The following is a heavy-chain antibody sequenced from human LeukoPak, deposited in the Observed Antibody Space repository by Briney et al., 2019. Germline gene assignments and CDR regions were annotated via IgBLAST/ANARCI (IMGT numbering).Heavy chain of an antibody. CDR2: TNPSGGST. D-gene: IGHD3-22*01. Sequence: ASVKVSCKTSGYTFINYYMHWVRQAPGQGLEWMGITNPSGGSTRYAQKFQGRVTMTRDTSTSTVYMEVSGPTSEDTAVYYCARVASYDSSAYYGYWGQGTLVTVSS. CDR1: GYTFINYY. J-gene: IGHJ4*02. V-gene: IGHV1-46*01. CDR3: ARVASYDSSAYYGY.